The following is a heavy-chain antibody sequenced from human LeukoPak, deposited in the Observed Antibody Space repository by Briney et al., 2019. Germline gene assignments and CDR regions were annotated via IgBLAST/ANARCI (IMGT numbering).Heavy chain of an antibody. J-gene: IGHJ6*02. D-gene: IGHD5-18*01. CDR2: IIPIFGIA. CDR1: GGTFSSYA. V-gene: IGHV1-69*04. Sequence: GASVKVSCKASGGTFSSYAISWVRQAPGQGLEWMGRIIPIFGIANYAQKFQGRVTITADKSTSTAYMELSSLRSEDTAVYYCARGYSYGYRRVYYYGMDVWGQGTTVTVSS. CDR3: ARGYSYGYRRVYYYGMDV.